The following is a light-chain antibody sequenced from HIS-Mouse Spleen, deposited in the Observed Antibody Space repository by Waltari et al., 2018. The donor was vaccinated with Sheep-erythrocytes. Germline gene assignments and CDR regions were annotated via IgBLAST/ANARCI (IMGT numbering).Light chain of an antibody. J-gene: IGLJ1*01. V-gene: IGLV2-11*01. Sequence: QSALTQPRSVSGSPGPSVTISCTGPRRYVGGSNYFSWYQQHPGKAPKLMIYDVSKRPSGVPDRFSGSKSGNTASLTISWLQAEDEADYYCCSYAGSYNHVFATGTKVTVL. CDR3: CSYAGSYNHV. CDR1: RRYVGGSNY. CDR2: DVS.